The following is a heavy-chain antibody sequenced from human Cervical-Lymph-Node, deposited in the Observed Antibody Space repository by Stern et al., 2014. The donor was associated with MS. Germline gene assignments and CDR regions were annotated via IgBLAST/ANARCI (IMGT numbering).Heavy chain of an antibody. CDR2: IYYRGST. D-gene: IGHD2-21*02. V-gene: IGHV4-31*03. J-gene: IGHJ2*01. Sequence: QVQLQESGPGLVKPSQTLSLTCTGSGGSISSGGYYCSWLRHHPGKGLEWIVYIYYRGSTYYNPSLKSRVTISVDTSKNQFSLKLSSVTAADTAVYYCARGECGGDCYSVWYFDLWGRGTLVTVSS. CDR1: GGSISSGGYY. CDR3: ARGECGGDCYSVWYFDL.